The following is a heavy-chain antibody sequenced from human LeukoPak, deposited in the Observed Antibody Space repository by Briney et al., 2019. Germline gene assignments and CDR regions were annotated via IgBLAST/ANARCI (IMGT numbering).Heavy chain of an antibody. CDR2: IIPIFGTA. CDR3: ARYDFGAFDI. D-gene: IGHD3-3*01. Sequence: KVSCEASGGTFSSYAMSWVRQAPGQGLEWMGGIIPIFGTANYAQKFQGRVTITGDKSKSRDYMEMRSLRSEDTAVYYCARYDFGAFDIWGQGTMVTVSS. CDR1: GGTFSSYA. V-gene: IGHV1-69*06. J-gene: IGHJ3*02.